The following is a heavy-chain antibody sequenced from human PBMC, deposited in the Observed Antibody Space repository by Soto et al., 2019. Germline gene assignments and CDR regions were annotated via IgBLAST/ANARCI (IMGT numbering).Heavy chain of an antibody. CDR3: AKDATRTSGWYYFDY. CDR2: ISNSGGLT. V-gene: IGHV3-23*01. CDR1: VFNFHNLP. Sequence: GSLEPPFAAPVFNFHNLPMGWLPQGPGRGLGWFSVISNSGGLTNYADSVKGRFTISRDNSKNTLYLQMDSLRADDTAVYYCAKDATRTSGWYYFDYWGQGALVTVSS. D-gene: IGHD6-19*01. J-gene: IGHJ4*02.